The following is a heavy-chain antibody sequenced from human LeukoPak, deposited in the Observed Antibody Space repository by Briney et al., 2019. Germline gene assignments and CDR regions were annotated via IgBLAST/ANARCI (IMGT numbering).Heavy chain of an antibody. J-gene: IGHJ6*02. CDR3: ASNQAADALGCCAMED. CDR1: GYTFSSLT. Sequence: GGSLTLLCTPSGYTFSSLTMRWVRQAPGKGLEWVSSITSSGSYIYYADSVKGRFTISRDNAKNSLYLQMNSLRAEDTAVYYCASNQAADALGCCAMEDWGQGATVTVSS. D-gene: IGHD2-15*01. V-gene: IGHV3-21*01. CDR2: ITSSGSYI.